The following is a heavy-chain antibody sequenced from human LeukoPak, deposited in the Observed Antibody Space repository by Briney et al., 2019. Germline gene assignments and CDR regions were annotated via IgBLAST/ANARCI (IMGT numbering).Heavy chain of an antibody. CDR1: GFTFYDYG. D-gene: IGHD3-10*01. Sequence: GGSLRLSCAASGFTFYDYGMHWVRQAPGKGLEWVSLISGDGGSTYYADSVKGRFTISRDNSKNSLYLQMNSLRTEDTALYYCAKDFSSGTYYPYYYYGMDVWGQGTTVTVSS. J-gene: IGHJ6*02. CDR2: ISGDGGST. CDR3: AKDFSSGTYYPYYYYGMDV. V-gene: IGHV3-43*02.